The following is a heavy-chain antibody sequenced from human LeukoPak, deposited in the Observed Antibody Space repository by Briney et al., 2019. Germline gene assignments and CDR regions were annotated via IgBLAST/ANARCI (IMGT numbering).Heavy chain of an antibody. CDR3: ALLWFGESNWFDP. J-gene: IGHJ5*02. V-gene: IGHV4-39*01. CDR2: IYYSGST. D-gene: IGHD3-10*01. CDR1: GGSISSSSYY. Sequence: SETLSLTCTVSGGSISSSSYYWGWIRQPPGKGLEWIGSIYYSGSTYYNPSLKSRVTMSVDTSKNQFSLKLRSVTAADTAVYYCALLWFGESNWFDPWGQGTLVTVSS.